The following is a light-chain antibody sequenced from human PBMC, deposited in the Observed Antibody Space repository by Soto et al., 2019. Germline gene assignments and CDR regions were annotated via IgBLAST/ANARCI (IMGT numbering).Light chain of an antibody. CDR2: KAS. V-gene: IGKV1-5*03. CDR1: QSISSW. Sequence: DIQMTQSPSTLSTSVGDRVTITCRASQSISSWLAWYQQKPGKAPKLLIYKASSLESGVPSRFSGSGSGTEFTLTFSSLQPDDFATYYCQHYNSYPWTFGQRT. J-gene: IGKJ1*01. CDR3: QHYNSYPWT.